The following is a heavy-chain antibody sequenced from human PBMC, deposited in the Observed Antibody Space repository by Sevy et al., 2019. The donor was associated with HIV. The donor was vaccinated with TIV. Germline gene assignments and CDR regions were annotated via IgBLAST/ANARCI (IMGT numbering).Heavy chain of an antibody. CDR2: ISGSGGST. CDR1: GFTFSSYA. D-gene: IGHD3-10*01. V-gene: IGHV3-23*01. Sequence: GGSLRLSCAASGFTFSSYAVSWVRQAPGKGLEWVSAISGSGGSTYYADSVKGRFTISRDNSKNTLYLQMNSLRAEDTAVYYCAKDGLWFGELTYYMDVWGKGTTVTVSS. CDR3: AKDGLWFGELTYYMDV. J-gene: IGHJ6*03.